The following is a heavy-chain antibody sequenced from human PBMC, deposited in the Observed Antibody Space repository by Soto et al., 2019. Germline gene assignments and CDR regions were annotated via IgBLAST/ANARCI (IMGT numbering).Heavy chain of an antibody. V-gene: IGHV3-21*02. J-gene: IGHJ4*02. D-gene: IGHD2-21*01. CDR2: ISSSSSFR. CDR1: GFTFTNHN. CDR3: ARDPPLSVLVVVATDDF. Sequence: EVQLVESGGGLVKPGGSLRLSCAASGFTFTNHNMNWGRQAPGKGLEWVSSISSSSSFRNYADSVKGRFSISRDNDKNLVYLQMDSLRAEDTAVYYCARDPPLSVLVVVATDDFWGQGTLVTVSS.